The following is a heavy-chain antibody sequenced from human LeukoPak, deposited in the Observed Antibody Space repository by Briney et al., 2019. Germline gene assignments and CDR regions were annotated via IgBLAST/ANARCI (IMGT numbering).Heavy chain of an antibody. J-gene: IGHJ4*02. V-gene: IGHV4-59*01. CDR2: IYYSGST. Sequence: PSETLSLTCTVSGGSISSYYWSWIRQPPGKGLEWIGYIYYSGSTNYNPSLKSRVTISVDTSKNQFSLKLSSVTAADTAVYYCARVSSVRTAFDYWGQGTLVTVSS. CDR1: GGSISSYY. CDR3: ARVSSVRTAFDY.